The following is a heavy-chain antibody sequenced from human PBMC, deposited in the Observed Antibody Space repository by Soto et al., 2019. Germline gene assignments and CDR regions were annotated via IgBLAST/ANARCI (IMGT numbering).Heavy chain of an antibody. CDR2: TQEDGSQK. Sequence: PGGSLRLSCAASGFVFKNFWMSWVRQAPGKGLEWVAETQEDGSQKWYVDSVKGRFTISRDNAKNSLYLQMNTLRVEDTAVYYCVNWYVCWGQGTLVTVSS. CDR3: VNWYVC. CDR1: GFVFKNFW. D-gene: IGHD6-13*01. J-gene: IGHJ4*02. V-gene: IGHV3-7*03.